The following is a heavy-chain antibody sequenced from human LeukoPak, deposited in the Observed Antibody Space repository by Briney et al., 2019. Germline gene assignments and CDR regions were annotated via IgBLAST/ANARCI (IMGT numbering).Heavy chain of an antibody. D-gene: IGHD5-12*01. CDR3: ARVPLWWLTPFDF. V-gene: IGHV4-34*01. CDR1: GGSLSPHY. CDR2: INNRGTT. J-gene: IGHJ4*02. Sequence: KPSETLSLTCAVSGGSLSPHYWSWIRRPLGKGLEWIGEINNRGTTSYSPSLRGRATISVDTSKNQFSLRLTSVTAADTAMYYCARVPLWWLTPFDFWGQGTLATVSS.